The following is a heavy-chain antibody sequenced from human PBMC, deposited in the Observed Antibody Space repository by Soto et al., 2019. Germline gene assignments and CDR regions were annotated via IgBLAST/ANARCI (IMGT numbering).Heavy chain of an antibody. D-gene: IGHD3-16*01. CDR2: INPAGAIT. Sequence: GGSLRLSCAASGFPFSHYWMHWVRQTPGKGLVWVSRINPAGAITNYADSVEGRFTISRDNADSALFLQMNSLSAEDTAIFYCTSDTFGLRDTWGQGTLVTVS. CDR3: TSDTFGLRDT. CDR1: GFPFSHYW. J-gene: IGHJ4*02. V-gene: IGHV3-74*01.